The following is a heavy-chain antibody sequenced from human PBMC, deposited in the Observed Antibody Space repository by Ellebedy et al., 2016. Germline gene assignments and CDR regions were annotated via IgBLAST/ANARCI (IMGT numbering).Heavy chain of an antibody. CDR3: ARAPPPRGDRSADAFDI. CDR1: GGTFSSYA. D-gene: IGHD7-27*01. V-gene: IGHV1-69*04. CDR2: IIPILGIT. Sequence: ASVKVSCKASGGTFSSYAISWVRQAPGQGLEWMGRIIPILGITNYAQKFQGRVTITADKSTSTAYMEVNRLRSEDTAVYYCARAPPPRGDRSADAFDIWGQGTMVTVST. J-gene: IGHJ3*02.